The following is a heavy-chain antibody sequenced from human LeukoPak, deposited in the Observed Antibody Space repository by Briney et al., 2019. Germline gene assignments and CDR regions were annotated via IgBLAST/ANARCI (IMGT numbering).Heavy chain of an antibody. J-gene: IGHJ3*02. V-gene: IGHV3-23*01. D-gene: IGHD6-25*01. CDR2: ITHSGATT. CDR1: GFTFSNYA. Sequence: VQPGGSLRLSCAASGFTFSNYALSWVRQAPGKGLEWVSSITHSGATTYYADSVKGRLTISRDNSKNTLYLQMNSLRAEDTAVYYCARVRSRGHKAAAFDIWGQGTMVTVSS. CDR3: ARVRSRGHKAAAFDI.